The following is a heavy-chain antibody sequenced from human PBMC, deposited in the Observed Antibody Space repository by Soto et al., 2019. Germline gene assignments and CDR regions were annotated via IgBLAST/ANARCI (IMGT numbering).Heavy chain of an antibody. D-gene: IGHD6-13*01. CDR1: GYTFTGYY. CDR2: INPNPGGT. Sequence: ASVKVSCKASGYTFTGYYMHWVRQAPGQGLEWMGWINPNPGGTNFAQKFQGRVTMTRDPSISTAYMELSSLRSDDTAVYYCATWAAAGTDPKDYWGRGTMVTVSS. J-gene: IGHJ4*02. CDR3: ATWAAAGTDPKDY. V-gene: IGHV1-2*02.